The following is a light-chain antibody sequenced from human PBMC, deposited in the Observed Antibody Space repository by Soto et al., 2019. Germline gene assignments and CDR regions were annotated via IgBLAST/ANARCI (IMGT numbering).Light chain of an antibody. V-gene: IGLV1-40*01. CDR3: QSYDSSLSGSV. J-gene: IGLJ2*01. Sequence: QSVLTQPPSVSGAPGQRVTISCTGSSSNIGAGYDVHWYQQLPGTAPKLLIYGNSNRPSGVPDRFSGSKSGTSASLAITGLQAEDEADYYRQSYDSSLSGSVFGGGTKLTGL. CDR1: SSNIGAGYD. CDR2: GNS.